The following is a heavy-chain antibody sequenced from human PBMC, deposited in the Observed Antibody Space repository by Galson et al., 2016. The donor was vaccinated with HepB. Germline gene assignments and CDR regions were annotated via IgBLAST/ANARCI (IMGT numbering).Heavy chain of an antibody. CDR3: ASCVDTSIAHFDY. Sequence: SLRLSCAASGFTFRTHAVHWVRQAPGKGLEWVGDSKYYPDSVKGRFTISRDNSKTTLYLQMNSLRPENTPVYYCASCVDTSIAHFDYWGQGTLLTVSS. D-gene: IGHD5-18*01. J-gene: IGHJ4*02. CDR2: SK. CDR1: GFTFRTHA. V-gene: IGHV3-30*04.